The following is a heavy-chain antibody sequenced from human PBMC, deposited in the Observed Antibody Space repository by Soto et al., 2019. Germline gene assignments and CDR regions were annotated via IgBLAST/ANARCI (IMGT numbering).Heavy chain of an antibody. CDR2: SDWDDDK. Sequence: SGPTLVNPTQTLTLTCTFSGFSLSTSGMCVSWIRQPPGKALEWLALSDWDDDKYYSTSLKTRLTISKDTSKNQVVLTMTNMDPVDTATYYCARISRGGSSWAYYYYGMDVWGQGTTVTVSS. V-gene: IGHV2-70*01. CDR3: ARISRGGSSWAYYYYGMDV. CDR1: GFSLSTSGMC. D-gene: IGHD6-13*01. J-gene: IGHJ6*02.